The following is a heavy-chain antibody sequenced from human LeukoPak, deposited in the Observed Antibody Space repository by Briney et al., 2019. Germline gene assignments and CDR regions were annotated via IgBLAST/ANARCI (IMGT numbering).Heavy chain of an antibody. CDR2: ISSSSSYI. J-gene: IGHJ4*02. Sequence: GGSLRLSCAASGFTFSSYSMNWVRQAPGKGLEWVSSISSSSSYIYYADSVKGRFTISRDNAKNSLYLQMNSLRAEDTAVYYCARDYGDHDYGDSGKVTWGQGTLVTVSS. V-gene: IGHV3-21*01. D-gene: IGHD4-17*01. CDR1: GFTFSSYS. CDR3: ARDYGDHDYGDSGKVT.